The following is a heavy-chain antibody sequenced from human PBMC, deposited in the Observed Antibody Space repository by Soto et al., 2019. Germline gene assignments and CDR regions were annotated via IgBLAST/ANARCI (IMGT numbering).Heavy chain of an antibody. J-gene: IGHJ4*02. Sequence: QLQLQESGPGLVKPSETLSLTCTVSGGSISSSSYYWGWIRQPPGKGLEWIGSIYHSGSTYYNPSLKSRVAISVDTPKNQFSLKMSSVTAADTAVYYCACPAAVGATPFWGQGTLVTVSS. V-gene: IGHV4-39*01. D-gene: IGHD1-26*01. CDR2: IYHSGST. CDR3: ACPAAVGATPF. CDR1: GGSISSSSYY.